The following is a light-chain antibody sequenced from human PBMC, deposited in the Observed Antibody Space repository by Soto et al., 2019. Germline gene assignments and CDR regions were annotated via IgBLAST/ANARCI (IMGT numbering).Light chain of an antibody. CDR2: GAS. V-gene: IGKV3-20*01. CDR1: QSVTSSY. CDR3: QQYGSSPTWT. Sequence: EIVLTQSPGTLSLSPGERATLSCRASQSVTSSYLAWYQLKPGQAPRLLIYGASTRATGIPDRFSGSGSGTDFTLTISRLEPEDSAVYYCQQYGSSPTWTFGQGTKVDIK. J-gene: IGKJ1*01.